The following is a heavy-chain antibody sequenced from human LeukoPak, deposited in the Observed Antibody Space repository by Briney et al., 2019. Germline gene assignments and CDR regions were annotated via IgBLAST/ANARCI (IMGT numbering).Heavy chain of an antibody. V-gene: IGHV4-61*02. CDR2: IYTSGST. J-gene: IGHJ4*02. D-gene: IGHD6-13*01. CDR3: AREQGIAAAPDY. Sequence: PSETLSLTCTVSGGSISSGSYYWSWIRQPAGKGLEWIGRIYTSGSTNYNPSLKSRVTISVDTSKNQFSLKLSSVTAADTAVYYCAREQGIAAAPDYWGQGTLVTVSS. CDR1: GGSISSGSYY.